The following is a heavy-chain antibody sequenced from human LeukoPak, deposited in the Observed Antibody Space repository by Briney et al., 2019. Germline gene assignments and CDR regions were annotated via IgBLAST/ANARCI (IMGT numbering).Heavy chain of an antibody. CDR3: AKDLGDYDYVWGSYRYIRGYFDY. CDR1: GFTFSTYT. Sequence: GGSLRLSCAASGFTFSTYTMNWVRQAPGKGLEWVSAISGSGGSTYYADSVKGRFTISRDNSKNTLYLQMNSLRAEDTAVYYCAKDLGDYDYVWGSYRYIRGYFDYWGQGTLVTVSS. J-gene: IGHJ4*02. D-gene: IGHD3-16*02. CDR2: ISGSGGST. V-gene: IGHV3-23*01.